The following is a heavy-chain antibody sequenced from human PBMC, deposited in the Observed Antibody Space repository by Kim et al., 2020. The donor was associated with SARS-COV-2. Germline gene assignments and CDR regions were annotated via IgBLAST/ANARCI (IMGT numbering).Heavy chain of an antibody. CDR1: GFTFSSYW. CDR3: ARAGSYCSGGSCYHWYFDL. D-gene: IGHD2-15*01. CDR2: IKQDGSEK. V-gene: IGHV3-7*01. Sequence: GGSLRLSCAASGFTFSSYWMSWVRQAPGKGLEWVANIKQDGSEKYYVDSVKGRFTISRDNAKNSLYLQMNSLRAEDTAVYYCARAGSYCSGGSCYHWYFDLWGRGTLVTVSS. J-gene: IGHJ2*01.